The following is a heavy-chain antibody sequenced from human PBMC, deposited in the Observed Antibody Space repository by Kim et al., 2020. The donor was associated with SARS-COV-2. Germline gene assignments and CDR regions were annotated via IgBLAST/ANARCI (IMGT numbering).Heavy chain of an antibody. CDR3: ARDELTTGSMGFDY. V-gene: IGHV3-30*04. CDR1: GFTFSSYA. D-gene: IGHD4-17*01. J-gene: IGHJ4*02. Sequence: GGSLRLSCAASGFTFSSYAMHWVRQAPGKGLEWVAVISYDGSNKYYADSVKGRFTISRDNSKNTLYLQMNSLRAEDTAVYYCARDELTTGSMGFDYWGQGTLVTVSS. CDR2: ISYDGSNK.